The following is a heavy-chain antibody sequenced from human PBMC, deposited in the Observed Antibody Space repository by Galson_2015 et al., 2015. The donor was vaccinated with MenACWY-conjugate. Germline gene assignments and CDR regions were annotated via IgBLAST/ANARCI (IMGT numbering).Heavy chain of an antibody. CDR3: ARDRRIAVAGTKNWFDP. CDR1: GFTFSSYS. V-gene: IGHV3-21*01. Sequence: SLRLSCAASGFTFSSYSMNWVRQAPGKGLEWVSSISSSSSYIYYADSVKGRFTISRDNAKNSLYLQMNSLRAEDTAVYYCARDRRIAVAGTKNWFDPWGQGTLVTVSS. D-gene: IGHD6-19*01. CDR2: ISSSSSYI. J-gene: IGHJ5*02.